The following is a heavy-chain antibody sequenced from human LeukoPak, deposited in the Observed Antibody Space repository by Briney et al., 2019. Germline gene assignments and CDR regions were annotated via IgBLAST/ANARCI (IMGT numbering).Heavy chain of an antibody. CDR2: IYYSGST. V-gene: IGHV4-30-4*08. CDR3: ARSPSRYDFWSGDPEYFQH. Sequence: SETLSLTCTVSGGSISSGDYYWSWIRQPPGKGLEWIGYIYYSGSTYYNPSLKSRVTISVDTSKNQFSLKLSSVTAADTAVYYCARSPSRYDFWSGDPEYFQHWGQGTLVTVSS. J-gene: IGHJ1*01. CDR1: GGSISSGDYY. D-gene: IGHD3-3*01.